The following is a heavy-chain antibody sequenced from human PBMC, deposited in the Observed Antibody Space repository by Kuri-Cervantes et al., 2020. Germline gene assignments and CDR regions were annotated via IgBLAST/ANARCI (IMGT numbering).Heavy chain of an antibody. J-gene: IGHJ5*02. V-gene: IGHV4-39*07. CDR1: GGSISSSSYY. CDR3: ARRPVYYYGSGSYRGWFDP. Sequence: ESLKISCTVSGGSISSSSYYWGWIRQPPGKGLEWIGSKYYSGSTYYNPSLQSRVTISVDTSKNQFSLKLSSVTAADTAVYYCARRPVYYYGSGSYRGWFDPWGQGTLGTVSS. CDR2: KYYSGST. D-gene: IGHD3-10*01.